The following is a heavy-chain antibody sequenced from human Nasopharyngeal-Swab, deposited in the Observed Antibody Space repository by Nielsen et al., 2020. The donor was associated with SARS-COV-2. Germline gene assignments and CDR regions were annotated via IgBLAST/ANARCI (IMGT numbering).Heavy chain of an antibody. CDR3: ATSSGYIEVVPAAIRRYYGMDV. Sequence: SVKVSCKASGGTFSSYAISWVRQAPGQGLEWMGRIIPILGIANYAQKFQGRVTITADKSTSTAYMELSSLRSEDTAVYYCATSSGYIEVVPAAIRRYYGMDVWGQGTTVTVSS. J-gene: IGHJ6*02. V-gene: IGHV1-69*04. CDR2: IIPILGIA. CDR1: GGTFSSYA. D-gene: IGHD2-2*01.